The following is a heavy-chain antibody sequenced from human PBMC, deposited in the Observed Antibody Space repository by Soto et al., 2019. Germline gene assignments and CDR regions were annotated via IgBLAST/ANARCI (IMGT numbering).Heavy chain of an antibody. Sequence: SETLSLTSAVSGYSISSGYYWGWLRQPPGKGLEWIGSIYHGGSTNYNPSLKSRVTISVDTSKNQFSLKLSSATAADTAVYYCARARQIMYYYDSSGYYPYYFDYWGQGTLVTVSS. D-gene: IGHD3-22*01. CDR1: GYSISSGYY. V-gene: IGHV4-38-2*01. J-gene: IGHJ4*02. CDR3: ARARQIMYYYDSSGYYPYYFDY. CDR2: IYHGGST.